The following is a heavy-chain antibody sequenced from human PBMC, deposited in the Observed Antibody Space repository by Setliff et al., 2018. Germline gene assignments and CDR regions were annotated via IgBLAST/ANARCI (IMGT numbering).Heavy chain of an antibody. J-gene: IGHJ3*02. CDR3: AKDRKNYYDTSGYPDAFDI. D-gene: IGHD3-22*01. CDR2: ITGKGNSL. Sequence: GGSLRLSCAASGFTFSTYALSWVRQAPGKVPEWVSTITGKGNSLYYADSVKGRFIVPRYNSKNTMYLQLGSLRADDTAIYYCAKDRKNYYDTSGYPDAFDIWGQGTTVTVSS. CDR1: GFTFSTYA. V-gene: IGHV3-23*01.